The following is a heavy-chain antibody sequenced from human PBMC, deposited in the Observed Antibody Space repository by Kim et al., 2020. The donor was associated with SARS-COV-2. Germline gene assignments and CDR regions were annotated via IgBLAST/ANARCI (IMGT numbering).Heavy chain of an antibody. D-gene: IGHD2-21*02. V-gene: IGHV3-21*01. CDR3: ARGGGATVVTLGQFGY. J-gene: IGHJ4*02. Sequence: GGSLRLSCAASGFTFSSYSMNWVRQAPGKGLEWVSSISSSSSYIYYADSVKGRFTISRDNAKNSLYLQMNSLRAEDTAVYYCARGGGATVVTLGQFGYWGQGTLVTVSS. CDR2: ISSSSSYI. CDR1: GFTFSSYS.